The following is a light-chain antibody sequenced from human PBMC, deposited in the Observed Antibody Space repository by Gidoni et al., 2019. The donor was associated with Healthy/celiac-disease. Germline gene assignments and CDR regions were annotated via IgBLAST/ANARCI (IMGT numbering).Light chain of an antibody. CDR2: GKN. V-gene: IGLV3-19*01. J-gene: IGLJ3*02. Sequence: SSELTQDPAVSVALGQTVRITCQGDSLRSYYASWYQQKAGQAPVLVIYGKNNRPSGIPDRFSGSSSGNTDSLTITGAQAEDEADYYCNSRDNSGNHWVFGGGTKLTVL. CDR3: NSRDNSGNHWV. CDR1: SLRSYY.